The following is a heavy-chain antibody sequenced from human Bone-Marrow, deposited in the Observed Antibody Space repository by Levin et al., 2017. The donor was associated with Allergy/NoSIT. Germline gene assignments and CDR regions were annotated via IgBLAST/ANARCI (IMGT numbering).Heavy chain of an antibody. CDR2: IKSKTDGGTT. CDR1: GFTFSNAW. CDR3: TTSTYDYVWGSYRYTGVFDY. D-gene: IGHD3-16*02. Sequence: GGSLRLSCAASGFTFSNAWMNWVRQAPGKGLEWVGRIKSKTDGGTTDYAAPVKGRFTISRDDSKNTLYLQMNSLKTEDTAVYYCTTSTYDYVWGSYRYTGVFDYWGQGTLVTVSS. V-gene: IGHV3-15*07. J-gene: IGHJ4*02.